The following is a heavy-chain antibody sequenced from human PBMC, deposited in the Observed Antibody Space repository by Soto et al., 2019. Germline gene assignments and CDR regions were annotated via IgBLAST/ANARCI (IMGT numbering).Heavy chain of an antibody. D-gene: IGHD2-21*01. CDR2: IAYVDSIR. CDR1: GFDCSNHG. V-gene: IGHV3-30-3*01. Sequence: GGSLRLSCFASGFDCSNHGMHRVRQPPGAGLELVAIIAYVDSIRIYADSARDGLTISKENSKNILYMHMTSLGPEHSGLYYLASRAYTISSESDWGQGTAVSVS. CDR3: ASRAYTISSESD. J-gene: IGHJ4*02.